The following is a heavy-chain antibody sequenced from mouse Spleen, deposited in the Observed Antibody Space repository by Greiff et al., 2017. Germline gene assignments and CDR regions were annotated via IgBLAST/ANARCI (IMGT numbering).Heavy chain of an antibody. CDR1: GYTFTSYW. Sequence: VQLQQSGAELVMPGASVKLSCKASGYTFTSYWMHWVKQRPGQGLEWIGEIDPSDSYTNYNQKFKGKATLTVDKSSSSAYMQLSSLTSEDSAVYYCARERSHVFAYWGQGTTLTVSS. J-gene: IGHJ2*01. CDR2: IDPSDSYT. V-gene: IGHV1-69*01. CDR3: ARERSHVFAY.